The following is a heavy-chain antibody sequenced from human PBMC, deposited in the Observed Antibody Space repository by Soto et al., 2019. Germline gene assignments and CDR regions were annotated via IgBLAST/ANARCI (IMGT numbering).Heavy chain of an antibody. D-gene: IGHD4-4*01. J-gene: IGHJ5*02. CDR1: GGTFSSYA. V-gene: IGHV1-69*06. CDR2: IIPIFGTA. Sequence: QVQLVQSGAEVKKPGSSVKVSCKASGGTFSSYAISWVRQAPGQGLEWMGGIIPIFGTANYAQKFQGRVTITADKSTSTADMELSSLRSEDTAVYYCARDSKVSYSNYVGCWRFDPWGQGTLVTVSS. CDR3: ARDSKVSYSNYVGCWRFDP.